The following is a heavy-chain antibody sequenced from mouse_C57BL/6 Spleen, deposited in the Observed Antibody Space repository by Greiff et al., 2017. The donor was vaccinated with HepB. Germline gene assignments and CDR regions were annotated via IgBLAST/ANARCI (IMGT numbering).Heavy chain of an antibody. CDR2: ISSGSSTI. CDR1: GFTFSDYG. Sequence: VQLKESGGGLVKPGGSLKLSCAASGFTFSDYGMHWVRQAPEKGLEWVAYISSGSSTIYYADTVKGRFTISRDNAKNTLFLQMTSLRSEDTAMYYCAQVDYYAMDYWGQGTSVTVSS. J-gene: IGHJ4*01. V-gene: IGHV5-17*01. CDR3: AQVDYYAMDY.